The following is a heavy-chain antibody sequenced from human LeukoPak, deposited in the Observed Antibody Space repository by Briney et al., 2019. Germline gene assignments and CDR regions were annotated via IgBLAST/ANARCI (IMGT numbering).Heavy chain of an antibody. CDR2: ISWDGGST. D-gene: IGHD6-19*01. J-gene: IGHJ4*02. V-gene: IGHV3-43*01. CDR3: AKDDRDSSGWSPFFDY. Sequence: GGSLRLSCAASGFTFSSYSMNWVRQAPGKGLEWVSLISWDGGSTYYADSVKGRFTISRDNSKNSLYLQMNSLRTEDTALYYCAKDDRDSSGWSPFFDYWGQGTLVTVSS. CDR1: GFTFSSYS.